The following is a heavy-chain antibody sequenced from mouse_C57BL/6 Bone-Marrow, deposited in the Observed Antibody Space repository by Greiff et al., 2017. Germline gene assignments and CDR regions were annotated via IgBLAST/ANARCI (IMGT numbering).Heavy chain of an antibody. CDR2: IHPNSGST. D-gene: IGHD2-3*01. CDR3: ADDGYYPFDY. CDR1: GYTFTSYW. V-gene: IGHV1-64*01. J-gene: IGHJ2*01. Sequence: VQGVESGAELVKPGASVKLSCKASGYTFTSYWMHWVKQRPGQGLEWIGMIHPNSGSTNYNEKFKSKATLTVDKSSSTAYMQLSSLTSEDSAVYYCADDGYYPFDYWGQGTTLTVSS.